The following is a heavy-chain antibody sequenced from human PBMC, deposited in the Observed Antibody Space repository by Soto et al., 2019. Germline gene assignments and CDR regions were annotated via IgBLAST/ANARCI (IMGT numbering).Heavy chain of an antibody. V-gene: IGHV1-69*13. CDR3: ARGDSTDCSNGVCSFFYNHDMDV. Sequence: AVKVSCKASGGTFSSYAISWVRQAPGQGLEWMGGIIPIFGTANYAQKFQGRVTITADESTSTASMELTRLTSDDTAIYYCARGDSTDCSNGVCSFFYNHDMDVWGQGTTVTVSS. CDR2: IIPIFGTA. J-gene: IGHJ6*02. D-gene: IGHD2-8*01. CDR1: GGTFSSYA.